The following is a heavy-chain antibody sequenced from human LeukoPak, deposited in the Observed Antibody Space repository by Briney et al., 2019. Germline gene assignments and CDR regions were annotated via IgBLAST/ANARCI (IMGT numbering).Heavy chain of an antibody. CDR1: GGSISSSSNY. CDR2: FYYSGST. Sequence: ASETLSLTCTVSGGSISSSSNYWGWIRQPPGKGLEWIGSFYYSGSTYYNPSLKSRATISVDTSKNQFSLKLTSVTAADTAVYYCARHSGPYSSSWFDYWGQGTLVTVSS. J-gene: IGHJ5*01. CDR3: ARHSGPYSSSWFDY. V-gene: IGHV4-39*01. D-gene: IGHD6-19*01.